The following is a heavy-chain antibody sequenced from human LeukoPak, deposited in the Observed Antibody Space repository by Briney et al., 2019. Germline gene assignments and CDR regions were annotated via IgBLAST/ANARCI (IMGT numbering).Heavy chain of an antibody. Sequence: SETLSLTCAVYGGSISSYYWSWIRQPAGKGLEWIGRIYPSGSTNYNPSLKSRVTISVDTSKNQFSLKLSSVTAADTAVYYCARDATGALRGGWFDPWGQGTLVTVSS. V-gene: IGHV4-59*10. CDR2: IYPSGST. CDR3: ARDATGALRGGWFDP. D-gene: IGHD3-3*01. CDR1: GGSISSYY. J-gene: IGHJ5*02.